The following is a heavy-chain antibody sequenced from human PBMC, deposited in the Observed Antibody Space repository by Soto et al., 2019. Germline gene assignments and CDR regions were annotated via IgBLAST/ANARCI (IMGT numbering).Heavy chain of an antibody. CDR3: AREDCSGGSCYSAAGENDYYVMDV. Sequence: ASVKVSCKASGYTFTSYGISWVRQAPGQGLEWMGWISAYNGNTNYAQKLQGRVTMTTDTSTSTAYMELRSLRSDDTAVYYCAREDCSGGSCYSAAGENDYYVMDVCCQRTTVTVSS. J-gene: IGHJ6*02. CDR2: ISAYNGNT. D-gene: IGHD2-15*01. CDR1: GYTFTSYG. V-gene: IGHV1-18*01.